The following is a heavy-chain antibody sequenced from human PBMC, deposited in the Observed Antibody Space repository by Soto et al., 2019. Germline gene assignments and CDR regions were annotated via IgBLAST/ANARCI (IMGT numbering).Heavy chain of an antibody. CDR3: ARDRVPIAVVPADTYYYYGMDV. D-gene: IGHD2-2*01. J-gene: IGHJ6*02. V-gene: IGHV1-69*01. CDR2: IIPIFGTA. CDR1: GGTFSSYA. Sequence: QVQLVQSGAEVKKPGSSVKVSCKASGGTFSSYAISWVRQAPGQGLEWMGGIIPIFGTANYAQKFQGRVTITADESTSTAYMELSSLRSEDTAVYYCARDRVPIAVVPADTYYYYGMDVWGQGTTVTVSS.